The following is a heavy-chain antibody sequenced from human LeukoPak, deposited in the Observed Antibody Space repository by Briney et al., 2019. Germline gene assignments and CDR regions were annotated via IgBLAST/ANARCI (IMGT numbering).Heavy chain of an antibody. D-gene: IGHD6-19*01. CDR3: ARAVTGTSMVDY. CDR1: GGSIGGDH. V-gene: IGHV4-59*08. J-gene: IGHJ4*02. CDR2: ISYTGST. Sequence: SETLSLTCTISGGSIGGDHWSWIRQAPGKGLEWIGYISYTGSTSYNPSLRSRVTISLHTSENQFSQRLTSVTAADTAVYYCARAVTGTSMVDYWGQGTLVAVSS.